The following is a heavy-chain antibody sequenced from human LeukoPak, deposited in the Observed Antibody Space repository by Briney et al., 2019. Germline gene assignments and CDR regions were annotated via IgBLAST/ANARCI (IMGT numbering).Heavy chain of an antibody. Sequence: SETLSLTCAVYGVSFSGYYWSWIRQPPGKGLEWIGEINHSGSTNYNPSLKSRVTISVDTSKNQFSLKLSSVTAADTAVYYCARRGRGYSYGSQPIDYWGQGTLVTVSS. V-gene: IGHV4-34*01. J-gene: IGHJ4*02. CDR1: GVSFSGYY. CDR2: INHSGST. CDR3: ARRGRGYSYGSQPIDY. D-gene: IGHD5-18*01.